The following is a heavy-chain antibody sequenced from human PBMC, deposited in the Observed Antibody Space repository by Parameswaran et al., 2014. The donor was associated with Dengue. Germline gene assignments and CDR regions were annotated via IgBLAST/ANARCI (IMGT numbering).Heavy chain of an antibody. CDR3: AREWLLKGFDY. J-gene: IGHJ4*02. CDR2: IDWDDDK. V-gene: IGHV2-70*01. Sequence: WIRQPPGKALEWLALIDWDDDKYYSTSLKTRLTISKDTSKNQVVLTMTNMDPVDTATYYCAREWLLKGFDYWGQGNAGHRLL. D-gene: IGHD3-3*01.